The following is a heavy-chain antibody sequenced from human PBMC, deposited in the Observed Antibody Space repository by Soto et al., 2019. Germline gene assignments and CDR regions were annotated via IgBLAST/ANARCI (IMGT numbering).Heavy chain of an antibody. Sequence: SVKVSCKASGGTFSSYAISWVRQAPGQGLEWMGGIIPIFCTANYAQKLQGRVTITADESTSTAYLELSSLRPEDTAVYYCASRTMVRGAPFDYWGQGTMVTVSS. CDR2: IIPIFCTA. D-gene: IGHD3-10*01. CDR3: ASRTMVRGAPFDY. V-gene: IGHV1-69*13. CDR1: GGTFSSYA. J-gene: IGHJ4*02.